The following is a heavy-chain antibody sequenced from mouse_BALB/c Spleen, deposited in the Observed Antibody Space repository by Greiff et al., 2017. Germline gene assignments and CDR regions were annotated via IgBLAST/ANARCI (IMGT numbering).Heavy chain of an antibody. V-gene: IGHV14-4*02. CDR3: ARALTTAPWFAD. CDR2: IDPENGDT. Sequence: EVQLQESGAELVRSGASVKLSCTASGFNIKDYYMHWVKQRPEQGLEWIGWIDPENGDTEYAPKFQGKATMTADTSSNTAYLQLSSLTSDDSAVYFCARALTTAPWFADWGQGTLVTVSA. J-gene: IGHJ3*01. D-gene: IGHD1-2*01. CDR1: GFNIKDYY.